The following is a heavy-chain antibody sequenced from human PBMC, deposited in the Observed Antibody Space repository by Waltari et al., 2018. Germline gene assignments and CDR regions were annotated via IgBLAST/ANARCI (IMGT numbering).Heavy chain of an antibody. CDR1: GFTVSSNY. Sequence: EVQLVESGGGLIQPGGSLRLSCAASGFTVSSNYMSWVRQAPGKGLEWVSVIYSGGSTYYADSVKGRFTISRDNSKNTLYLQMNSLRAEDTAVYYCARLRIMITFGGVMSDAFDIWGQGTLVTVSS. J-gene: IGHJ3*02. V-gene: IGHV3-53*01. D-gene: IGHD3-16*01. CDR3: ARLRIMITFGGVMSDAFDI. CDR2: IYSGGST.